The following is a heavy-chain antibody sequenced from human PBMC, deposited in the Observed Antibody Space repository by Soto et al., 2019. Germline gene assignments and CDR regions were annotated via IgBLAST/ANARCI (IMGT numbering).Heavy chain of an antibody. Sequence: PGESLKISCEGSGNNSNTYWNVWVRQMPGKGLEWMALIYPGDSDTRYSPSFEGQVTLSADRSISTAYLQWSSLKASDTAIYYCATSTVSYVDIVSSTTRGYFDHWGQGTLVTVSS. CDR2: IYPGDSDT. CDR1: GNNSNTYW. D-gene: IGHD5-12*01. V-gene: IGHV5-51*01. J-gene: IGHJ4*02. CDR3: ATSTVSYVDIVSSTTRGYFDH.